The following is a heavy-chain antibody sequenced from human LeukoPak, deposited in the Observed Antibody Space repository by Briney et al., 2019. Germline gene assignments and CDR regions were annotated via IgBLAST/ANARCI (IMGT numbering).Heavy chain of an antibody. J-gene: IGHJ4*02. V-gene: IGHV3-30*19. D-gene: IGHD3-9*01. CDR3: ASTSTYYDILTGYFDY. CDR1: GITFSNYG. CDR2: ISNDGSNK. Sequence: PGRSLRLSCAASGITFSNYGIHWVRQAPGKGREWVIVISNDGSNKYYAESVKVRFTISRDNSKSTVYLQMNSLRAEDTAVYYCASTSTYYDILTGYFDYWGQGTLVTVSS.